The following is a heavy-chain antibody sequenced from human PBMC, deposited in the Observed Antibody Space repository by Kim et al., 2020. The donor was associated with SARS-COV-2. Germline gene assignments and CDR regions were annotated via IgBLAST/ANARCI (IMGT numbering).Heavy chain of an antibody. V-gene: IGHV3-11*05. D-gene: IGHD6-13*01. CDR3: ARDTTIAAAGTKILDY. Sequence: FVEGRFTISRDNAKNSLYLQMNSLRGEDTAVYYCARDTTIAAAGTKILDYCGQGTLVTVSS. J-gene: IGHJ4*02.